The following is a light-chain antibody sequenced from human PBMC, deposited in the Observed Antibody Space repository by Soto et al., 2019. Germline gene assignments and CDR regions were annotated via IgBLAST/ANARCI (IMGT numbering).Light chain of an antibody. V-gene: IGKV4-1*01. CDR2: WAS. Sequence: DIVMTQSPDSLAVSLGERATINCKSSQSLLYSSNNKNYLTWYQHKPGQPPKLLIYWASTRKSGVPDRFSGSGSGTDFTLTIASLPAEDVAVYYCQQYYSIPPTFGGGTKVESK. J-gene: IGKJ4*01. CDR3: QQYYSIPPT. CDR1: QSLLYSSNNKNY.